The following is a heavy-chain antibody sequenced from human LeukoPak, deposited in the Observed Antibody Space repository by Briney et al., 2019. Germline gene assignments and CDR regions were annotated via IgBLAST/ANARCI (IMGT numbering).Heavy chain of an antibody. CDR1: GGSIGGYH. CDR3: ARDWDKAYGMDV. Sequence: SETLSLTCVVSGGSIGGYHWSWIRQPPGKGLEWIGYIYYSGSTYYNPSLKSRVTISVDTSKNQFSLKLSSVTAADAAVYYCARDWDKAYGMDVWGQGTTVTVSS. J-gene: IGHJ6*02. CDR2: IYYSGST. V-gene: IGHV4-30-4*01. D-gene: IGHD5-18*01.